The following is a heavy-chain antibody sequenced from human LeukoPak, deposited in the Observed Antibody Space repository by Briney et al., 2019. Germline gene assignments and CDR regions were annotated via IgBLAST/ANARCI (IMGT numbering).Heavy chain of an antibody. CDR1: SGSISNSNFY. Sequence: SETLSLTCTVSSGSISNSNFYWGWIRQPPGKGLEWIGSIFYSGSTDYNPSLKSRVTISVDLSKNQFSLKLSSVTAADTAVYYCARDENGYVWGSFRAWGQGTLVTVSS. V-gene: IGHV4-39*07. J-gene: IGHJ5*02. CDR3: ARDENGYVWGSFRA. D-gene: IGHD3-16*02. CDR2: IFYSGST.